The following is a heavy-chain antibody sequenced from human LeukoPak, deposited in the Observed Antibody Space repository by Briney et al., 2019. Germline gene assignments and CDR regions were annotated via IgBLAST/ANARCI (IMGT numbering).Heavy chain of an antibody. D-gene: IGHD3-9*01. V-gene: IGHV3-23*01. CDR3: AKASLEGYFYGGGCFDY. CDR2: ISGNGGST. CDR1: GFTFNNYA. J-gene: IGHJ4*02. Sequence: PGGSLRLSCAASGFTFNNYAMSWVRQAPGKGLEWVSSISGNGGSTYYAGSVKGRFTVSRDNSKNTLSLQMNSLRAEDTAVYYCAKASLEGYFYGGGCFDYWGQGTLVTVSS.